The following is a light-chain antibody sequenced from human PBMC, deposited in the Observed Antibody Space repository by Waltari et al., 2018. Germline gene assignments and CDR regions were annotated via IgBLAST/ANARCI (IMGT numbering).Light chain of an antibody. J-gene: IGLJ1*01. CDR3: SSYTRRNTPASV. CDR1: SPIIRAVHD. V-gene: IGLV1-40*01. Sequence: QSVLNQPPSVSGAPGQTLTLSRSGSSPIIRAVHDVHWYQQLPGTATKPLIYGNSNLPSGGSKRFSGSKSGTTASLAIVGLEPEEEADYYCSSYTRRNTPASVFGTGTQVTVL. CDR2: GNS.